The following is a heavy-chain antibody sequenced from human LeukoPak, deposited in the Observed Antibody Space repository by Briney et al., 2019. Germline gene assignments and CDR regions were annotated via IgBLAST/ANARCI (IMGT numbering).Heavy chain of an antibody. CDR1: GYTLTGYY. CDR2: INTNSGGT. CDR3: ARGLAVVSPFDF. V-gene: IGHV1-2*02. J-gene: IGHJ4*02. D-gene: IGHD3-22*01. Sequence: ASVKVSCKASGYTLTGYYIHCVRQAPAQGPEWMGWINTNSGGTNYGQKFQGRVTMTRDTSISTANMELSRLTSDDTAVYYCARGLAVVSPFDFWGQGTLVTVSS.